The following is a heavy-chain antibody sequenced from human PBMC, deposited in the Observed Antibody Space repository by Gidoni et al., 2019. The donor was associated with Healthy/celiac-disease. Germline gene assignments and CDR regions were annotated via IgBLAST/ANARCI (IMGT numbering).Heavy chain of an antibody. Sequence: WIGSIYYSGSTYYNPSLKSRVTISVDTSKNQFSLKLSSVTAADTAVYYCARLVEVDVYYYDSSGYSTYFDYWGQGTLVTVSS. V-gene: IGHV4-39*01. J-gene: IGHJ4*02. CDR2: IYYSGST. CDR3: ARLVEVDVYYYDSSGYSTYFDY. D-gene: IGHD3-22*01.